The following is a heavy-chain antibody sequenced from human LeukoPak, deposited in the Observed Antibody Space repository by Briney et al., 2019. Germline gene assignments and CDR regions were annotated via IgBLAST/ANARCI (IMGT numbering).Heavy chain of an antibody. CDR3: ARQDVVVPAAPYYYYGMDV. CDR1: GYSFTSYW. J-gene: IGHJ6*02. Sequence: GESLKISCKGSGYSFTSYWIGWVRQMPGKGLEWMGIIYPGDSDTRYSPSFQGQVTISADKSISTAYLQWSSLKASDTAMYYCARQDVVVPAAPYYYYGMDVWGQGTTVTVSS. D-gene: IGHD2-2*01. V-gene: IGHV5-51*01. CDR2: IYPGDSDT.